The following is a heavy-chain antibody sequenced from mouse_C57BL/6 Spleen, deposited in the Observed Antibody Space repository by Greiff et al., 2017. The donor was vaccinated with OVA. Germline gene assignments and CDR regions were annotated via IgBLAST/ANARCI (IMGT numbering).Heavy chain of an antibody. CDR1: GFTFTDYY. D-gene: IGHD2-1*01. CDR2: IRNKANGYTT. CDR3: ARYGGNWLFDY. Sequence: EVQVVESGGGLVQPGGSLSLSCAASGFTFTDYYMSWVRQPPGKALEWLGFIRNKANGYTTEYSASVKGRFTISRDNSQSILYLQMNALRAEDSATFYCARYGGNWLFDYWGQGTSLTVSS. J-gene: IGHJ2*02. V-gene: IGHV7-3*01.